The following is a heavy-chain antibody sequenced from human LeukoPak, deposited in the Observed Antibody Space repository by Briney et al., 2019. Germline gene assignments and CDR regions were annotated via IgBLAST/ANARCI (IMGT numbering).Heavy chain of an antibody. CDR2: MYRGGSA. CDR3: SKGGPLGDTNRFDH. CDR1: GFTVSSNY. D-gene: IGHD4-17*01. J-gene: IGHJ4*02. V-gene: IGHV3-66*01. Sequence: GVSLRLSCGASGFTVSSNYMTWVRQAPGKGLECVSVMYRGGSAYYADSVKGRFTLSRDNSKNTVYLQMTNLKPGDTAVYYCSKGGPLGDTNRFDHWGQGTLVSVSS.